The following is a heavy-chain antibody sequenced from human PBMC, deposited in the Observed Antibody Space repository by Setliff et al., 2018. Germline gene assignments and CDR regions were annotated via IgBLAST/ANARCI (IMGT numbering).Heavy chain of an antibody. CDR2: LHTSGST. CDR3: VRGFTIFGVVKLERWFDP. V-gene: IGHV4-61*02. CDR1: GGSISSGSYY. Sequence: SETLSLTCAVSGGSISSGSYYWSWIRQPAGKGLEWVGRLHTSGSTNYNPSLKSRVTISVDTSKNQFSLNLSSVTAADTAVYYCVRGFTIFGVVKLERWFDPWGQGTLVTVSS. D-gene: IGHD3-3*01. J-gene: IGHJ5*02.